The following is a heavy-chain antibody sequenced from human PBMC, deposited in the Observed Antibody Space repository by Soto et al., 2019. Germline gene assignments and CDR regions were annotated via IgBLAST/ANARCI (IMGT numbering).Heavy chain of an antibody. V-gene: IGHV4-59*01. CDR1: GGSISGYY. Sequence: SETKSLSCTVSGGSISGYYWSWIRQPPGKGLEWIGYIYYSGSTNYNPSLKSRVTISVDTSKNQFSLKLSSVTAADTAVYYCARSRFLEWLFWFDPWGQGTLVTVSS. D-gene: IGHD3-3*01. J-gene: IGHJ5*02. CDR3: ARSRFLEWLFWFDP. CDR2: IYYSGST.